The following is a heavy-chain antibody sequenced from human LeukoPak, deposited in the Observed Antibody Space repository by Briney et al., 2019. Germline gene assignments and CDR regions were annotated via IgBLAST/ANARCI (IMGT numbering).Heavy chain of an antibody. CDR3: AHRPLYPDVFDI. CDR1: GFSLSTNGVG. V-gene: IGHV2-5*01. J-gene: IGHJ3*02. CDR2: IYWNGDE. D-gene: IGHD5/OR15-5a*01. Sequence: ESGPTLVNPTQTLTLTCTFSGFSLSTNGVGVGWIRQPPGKALEWLALIYWNGDERYSPLLKSRLTITKDTSKNQVVLTVTNMDPVDTATYYCAHRPLYPDVFDIWGQGTMVTVSS.